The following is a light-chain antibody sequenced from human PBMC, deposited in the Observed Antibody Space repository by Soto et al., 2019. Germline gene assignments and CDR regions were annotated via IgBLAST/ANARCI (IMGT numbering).Light chain of an antibody. J-gene: IGKJ1*01. CDR2: GAS. CDR3: RQFGNSART. V-gene: IGKV3-20*01. CDR1: KMVSSTD. Sequence: EIVLTQSPGTLSLSPGERATLSCRASKMVSSTDLGWYHQKPGQAPRHLIYGASSRATGIPDRFSRSGSGAEFSLISSRLEPEDFAVYYCRQFGNSARTFGQGTEVEV.